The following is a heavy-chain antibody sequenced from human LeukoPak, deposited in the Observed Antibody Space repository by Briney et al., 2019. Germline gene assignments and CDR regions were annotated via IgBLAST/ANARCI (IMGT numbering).Heavy chain of an antibody. CDR2: IYYDGSNK. CDR3: TREEVRAPLDN. J-gene: IGHJ4*02. V-gene: IGHV3-33*01. CDR1: GFTFSTYG. D-gene: IGHD3-10*01. Sequence: GRSLRLSCAASGFTFSTYGMHWVRQAPGKGLGWVALIYYDGSNKFYADSVKGRFTVSRDNSKNTLYLQMNILRADDTGVYYCTREEVRAPLDNWGQGTLVTVSS.